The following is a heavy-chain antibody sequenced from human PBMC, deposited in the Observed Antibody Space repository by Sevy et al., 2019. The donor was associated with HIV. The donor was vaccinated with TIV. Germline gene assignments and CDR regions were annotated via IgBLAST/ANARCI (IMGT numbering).Heavy chain of an antibody. Sequence: GGSLRLSCAASGFTFNTHAMNWVRQAPGKGLEWVSVISGPGYGTNYADSVKGRFTISRDNSKKTLFLQMNSVRDDDTAVYYCAKALNPALESMLEVNLRSLKGFDVWGQGTMVTVS. CDR3: AKALNPALESMLEVNLRSLKGFDV. D-gene: IGHD3-22*01. CDR2: ISGPGYGT. CDR1: GFTFNTHA. J-gene: IGHJ3*01. V-gene: IGHV3-23*01.